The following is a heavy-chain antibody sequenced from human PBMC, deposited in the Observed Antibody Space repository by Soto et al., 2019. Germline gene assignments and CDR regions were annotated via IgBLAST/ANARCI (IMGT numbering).Heavy chain of an antibody. J-gene: IGHJ4*02. Sequence: PSDTLSLTCTVSGGSIGSSSYYWGWIRQPPGKGLEWIGSIYYSGSTYYNPSLKSRVTISVDTSKNQFSLKLSSVTAADTAVYYCARASRGSRDFDYWGQGTLVTVSS. D-gene: IGHD1-26*01. V-gene: IGHV4-39*01. CDR3: ARASRGSRDFDY. CDR1: GGSIGSSSYY. CDR2: IYYSGST.